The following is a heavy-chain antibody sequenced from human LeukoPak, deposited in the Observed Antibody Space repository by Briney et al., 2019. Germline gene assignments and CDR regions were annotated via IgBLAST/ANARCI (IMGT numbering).Heavy chain of an antibody. V-gene: IGHV4-30-4*08. CDR2: IYYSGST. D-gene: IGHD4-11*01. J-gene: IGHJ4*02. Sequence: SETLSLTCTVSGGSISSGDYYWSWIRQPPGTGLEWIGYIYYSGSTYYNPSLKSRVTISVETPKNQSSLKLSSVTAADTAVYYCASSLYSNYPFDYWGQGTLVTVSS. CDR1: GGSISSGDYY. CDR3: ASSLYSNYPFDY.